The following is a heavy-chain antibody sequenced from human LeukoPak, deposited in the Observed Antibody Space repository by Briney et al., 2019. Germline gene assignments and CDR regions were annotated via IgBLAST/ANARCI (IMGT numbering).Heavy chain of an antibody. V-gene: IGHV3-23*01. Sequence: GGSLRLSCAASGFTFSSYAMSWVRQAPGKGLEWVSAISGSGGSTYYADSVKGRFTISRDNSKNTLCLQMNSLRAEDTAVYYCAKDEYYYDSSGYYYSYWGQGTLVTVSS. CDR1: GFTFSSYA. CDR3: AKDEYYYDSSGYYYSY. J-gene: IGHJ4*02. D-gene: IGHD3-22*01. CDR2: ISGSGGST.